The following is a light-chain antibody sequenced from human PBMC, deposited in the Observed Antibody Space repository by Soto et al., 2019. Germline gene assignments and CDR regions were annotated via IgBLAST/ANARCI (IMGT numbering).Light chain of an antibody. CDR2: AAS. CDR1: QSIDTY. V-gene: IGKV1-39*01. Sequence: DIQMTQSPSSLSASVGDRVTISCRASQSIDTYLCWYQQRPGKAPNLLFYAASSLQSWFPSRFSGSGSGPDLTLTILSLQPADFGSYYCPQPFSTSRAFGRGTKVAIK. J-gene: IGKJ1*01. CDR3: PQPFSTSRA.